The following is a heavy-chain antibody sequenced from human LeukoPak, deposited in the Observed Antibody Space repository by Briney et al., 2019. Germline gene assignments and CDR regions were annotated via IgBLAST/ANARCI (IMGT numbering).Heavy chain of an antibody. V-gene: IGHV3-11*01. CDR3: ARDKDYGSGSDYNEYVFDF. CDR1: GFTFSDYY. D-gene: IGHD3-10*01. J-gene: IGHJ3*01. Sequence: GSLRLSCAASGFTFSDYYMTWIRRAPGKGLEWISYMSSSGGTIYYADSVKGRFTVSRDNAKNSLYLQMNSLRAEDTAVYYCARDKDYGSGSDYNEYVFDFWGQGTMVTVSS. CDR2: MSSSGGTI.